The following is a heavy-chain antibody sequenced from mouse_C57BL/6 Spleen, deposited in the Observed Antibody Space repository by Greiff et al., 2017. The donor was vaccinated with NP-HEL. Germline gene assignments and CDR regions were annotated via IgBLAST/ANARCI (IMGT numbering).Heavy chain of an antibody. Sequence: QVQLQQPGAELVRPGSSVKLSCKASGYTFTSYWMHWVKQRPIQGLEWIGNIDPSDSETHYNQKFKDKATLTVNKSSSTAYMQLSSLTSEDSAVYYWARPHYGSSSWFAYWGQRTLVTVSA. D-gene: IGHD1-1*01. CDR3: ARPHYGSSSWFAY. J-gene: IGHJ3*01. CDR1: GYTFTSYW. V-gene: IGHV1-52*01. CDR2: IDPSDSET.